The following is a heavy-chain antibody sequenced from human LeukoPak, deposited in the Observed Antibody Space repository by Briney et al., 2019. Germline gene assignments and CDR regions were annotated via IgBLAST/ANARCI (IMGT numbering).Heavy chain of an antibody. D-gene: IGHD3-10*02. Sequence: SETLSLTCAPYGGSFNSYYWSWIRQSPGKGLEWIGEINHSGSTNYNPSLESRVTISVDTSKKQFLLKLTSVTAADTAVYFCARRRVLMFNSIDYWGQGTLVTVSS. J-gene: IGHJ4*02. CDR2: INHSGST. CDR1: GGSFNSYY. CDR3: ARRRVLMFNSIDY. V-gene: IGHV4-34*01.